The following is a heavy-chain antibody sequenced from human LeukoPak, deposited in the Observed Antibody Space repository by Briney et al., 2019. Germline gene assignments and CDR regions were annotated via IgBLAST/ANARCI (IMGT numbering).Heavy chain of an antibody. J-gene: IGHJ3*02. CDR1: GFTFSSYE. Sequence: HPGGSLRLSCAASGFTFSSYEMNWVRQAPGKGLEWVSYISSSGSTIYYADSVKGRFTISRDNAKNSLYLQMNSLRAEDTAVYYCARFMTTYDAFDIWGQGTMVTVSS. CDR3: ARFMTTYDAFDI. V-gene: IGHV3-48*03. D-gene: IGHD2/OR15-2a*01. CDR2: ISSSGSTI.